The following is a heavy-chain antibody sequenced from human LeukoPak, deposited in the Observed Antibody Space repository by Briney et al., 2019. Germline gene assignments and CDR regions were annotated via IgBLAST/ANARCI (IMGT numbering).Heavy chain of an antibody. CDR3: AREDDSSGYPDY. CDR1: GGSISSGGYY. Sequence: PSETLSLTCTVSGGSISSGGYYWSWIRQHPGRGLEWIEYIYYSGSTYYNPSLKSRVTISVDTSKNQFSLKLSSVTAADTAVYYCAREDDSSGYPDYWGQGTLVTVSS. V-gene: IGHV4-31*03. J-gene: IGHJ4*02. D-gene: IGHD3-22*01. CDR2: IYYSGST.